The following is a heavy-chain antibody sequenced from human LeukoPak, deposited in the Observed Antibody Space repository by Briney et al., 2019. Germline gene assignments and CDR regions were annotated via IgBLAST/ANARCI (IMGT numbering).Heavy chain of an antibody. J-gene: IGHJ3*02. CDR2: MKQDGSEK. CDR1: GFTFSSYW. V-gene: IGHV3-7*01. D-gene: IGHD5-24*01. CDR3: ASEMASGDAFDI. Sequence: GGSLRLSCAASGFTFSSYWMSWVRQAPGKGLEWVANMKQDGSEKYYVDSVKGRFTISRDNAKNSLYLQMSSLRAEDTAVYYCASEMASGDAFDIWGQGTMVTVSS.